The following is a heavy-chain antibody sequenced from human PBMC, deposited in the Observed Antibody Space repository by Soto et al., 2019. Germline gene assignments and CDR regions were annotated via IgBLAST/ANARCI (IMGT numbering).Heavy chain of an antibody. D-gene: IGHD1-1*01. Sequence: QGQLVQSGAEVKKPGASVKVSCKASGYTFTSYDINWMRQATGQGLEWMGWMNPNSGNTGYAQKFRGRVTMTRNTSISTAYMELSSLRSEDTAVYYCARERTGTTSMDVWGQGTTVTVSS. CDR1: GYTFTSYD. J-gene: IGHJ6*01. CDR3: ARERTGTTSMDV. V-gene: IGHV1-8*01. CDR2: MNPNSGNT.